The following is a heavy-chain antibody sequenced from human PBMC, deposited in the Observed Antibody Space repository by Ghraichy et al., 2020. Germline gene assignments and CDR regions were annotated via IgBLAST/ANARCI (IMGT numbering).Heavy chain of an antibody. CDR1: GGSINSGDYY. V-gene: IGHV4-31*02. Sequence: SETLSLTCTVSGGSINSGDYYWSWIRQHPGKGLERIGYIHYSGTTYYNPSLKSRVTISRDTSKNQFFLKLSSVTAADTAVYYCARDSTWYSFDSWGQGTLVTVSS. CDR3: ARDSTWYSFDS. J-gene: IGHJ4*02. CDR2: IHYSGTT. D-gene: IGHD6-13*01.